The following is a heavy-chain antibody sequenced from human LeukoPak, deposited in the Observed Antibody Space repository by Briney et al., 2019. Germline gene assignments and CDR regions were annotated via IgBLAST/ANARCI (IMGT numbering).Heavy chain of an antibody. CDR2: ISYDGSNK. J-gene: IGHJ4*02. D-gene: IGHD3-9*01. CDR3: ARETYYDILTGQSSYFDY. CDR1: GFTFSSYA. V-gene: IGHV3-30-3*01. Sequence: GGSLRLSCAASGFTFSSYAMHWVRQAPGKGLEWVAVISYDGSNKYYADSVKGRFTISRDNSKNTLYLQMNSLRAEDTAVYYCARETYYDILTGQSSYFDYWGQGTLVTVSS.